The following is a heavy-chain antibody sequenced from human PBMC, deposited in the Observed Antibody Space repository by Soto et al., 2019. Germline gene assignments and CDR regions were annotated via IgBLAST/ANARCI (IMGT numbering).Heavy chain of an antibody. Sequence: EVQLVETGGGLIQPGGSLRLSCAASGFTVSNTYMTWVRQPPGKGLECVSVIYTAGGTNYADSVKGRFIISRDNSKNTLYLQMNSLRAEDTAVYYWARALPVAKGGVDPWGQGTLVTVSS. J-gene: IGHJ5*02. CDR3: ARALPVAKGGVDP. D-gene: IGHD2-2*01. CDR1: GFTVSNTY. CDR2: IYTAGGT. V-gene: IGHV3-53*02.